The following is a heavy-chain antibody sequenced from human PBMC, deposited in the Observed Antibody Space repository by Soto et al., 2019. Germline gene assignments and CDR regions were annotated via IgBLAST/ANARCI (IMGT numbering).Heavy chain of an antibody. J-gene: IGHJ4*02. CDR2: ISSNGGST. CDR1: GFTFSSYA. Sequence: GGSLRLSCSASGFTFSSYAMHWVRQAPGKGLEYVSAISSNGGSTYYADSVKGRFTISRDNSKNTLYLQMSSLRAEDTAVYYCVNYAEERYYDSSGTQYYFDYWGQGTLVTVSS. CDR3: VNYAEERYYDSSGTQYYFDY. V-gene: IGHV3-64D*08. D-gene: IGHD3-22*01.